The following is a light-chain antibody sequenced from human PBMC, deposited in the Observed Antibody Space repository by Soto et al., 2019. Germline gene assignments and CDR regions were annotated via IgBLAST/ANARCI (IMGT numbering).Light chain of an antibody. CDR2: DAS. CDR3: QHYHNLPVYT. CDR1: LDIDNY. V-gene: IGKV1-33*01. Sequence: DIQMTQSPSSLSASVGDRVTITCQASLDIDNYLNWYQQKPGEAPKLVIYDASILETGVPSRFSGSGSGTDCTFTISSLQPEDVATYYCQHYHNLPVYTFGQGTRLEIK. J-gene: IGKJ2*01.